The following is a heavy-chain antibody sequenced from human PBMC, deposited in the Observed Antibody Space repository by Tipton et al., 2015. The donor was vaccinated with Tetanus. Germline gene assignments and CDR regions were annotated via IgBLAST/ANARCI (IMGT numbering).Heavy chain of an antibody. CDR1: GGSFSGYY. CDR2: IHPSGIT. CDR3: ARGEDTYKSGNY. V-gene: IGHV4-34*01. J-gene: IGHJ4*02. Sequence: TLSPTCTIYGGSFSGYYWSWIRQPPGRGLEWIGEIHPSGITTCNPSLNSRVTISVDTSKNQFSLRLTSVTAADTAVYYCARGEDTYKSGNYWGQGTLVTVSS. D-gene: IGHD5-24*01.